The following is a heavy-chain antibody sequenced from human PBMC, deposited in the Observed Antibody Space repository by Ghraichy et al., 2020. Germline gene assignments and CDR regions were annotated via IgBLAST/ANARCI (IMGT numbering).Heavy chain of an antibody. CDR1: GDSIISTNW. V-gene: IGHV4-4*02. J-gene: IGHJ6*01. Sequence: SETLSLTCTVSGDSIISTNWWCCVRQPPGKGLEWIGGIYHSGSTDYNPSRKSRITISVDKSKNQFSLKLTSVTAADTAVYYCARDLVDYYYFGMDVWGPGTTVTV. D-gene: IGHD3-10*01. CDR3: ARDLVDYYYFGMDV. CDR2: IYHSGST.